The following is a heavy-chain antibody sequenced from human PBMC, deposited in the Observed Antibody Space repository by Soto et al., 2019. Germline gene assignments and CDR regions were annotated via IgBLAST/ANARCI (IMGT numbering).Heavy chain of an antibody. V-gene: IGHV1-18*04. J-gene: IGHJ3*02. CDR2: ISAYIGDT. D-gene: IGHD6-19*01. CDR1: GYTFTTYG. CDR3: ARLGPPGGWGAFDI. Sequence: QVQLVQSGAEVKKPGASVKVSCKASGYTFTTYGIIWVRQAPGQGLEWMGWISAYIGDTNYAQKLQGRVTMTTDTATSTAYMELRSLRSDDTAVYYCARLGPPGGWGAFDIWGQGTMVTVSS.